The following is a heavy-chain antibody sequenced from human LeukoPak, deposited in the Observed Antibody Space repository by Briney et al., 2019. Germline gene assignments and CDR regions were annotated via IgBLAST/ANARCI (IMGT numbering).Heavy chain of an antibody. CDR3: ARARKGTFDY. CDR2: ISTSSHYI. J-gene: IGHJ4*02. D-gene: IGHD1-1*01. V-gene: IGHV3-21*01. CDR1: GFTFSSYS. Sequence: GGPLRLSCAASGFTFSSYSMTWVRQAPGKGLEWVSSISTSSHYIYYADSMKGRFTISRDNAKNSLYLQMSSLRAEDTAVYYCARARKGTFDYWGQGTLVTVSS.